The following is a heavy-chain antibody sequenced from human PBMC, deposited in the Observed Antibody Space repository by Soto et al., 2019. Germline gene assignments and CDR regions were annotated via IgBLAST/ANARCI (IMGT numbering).Heavy chain of an antibody. CDR1: GYTFTGYG. J-gene: IGHJ6*02. D-gene: IGHD3-3*01. Sequence: QVQLVQSGAEVKKPGASVKVSCKASGYTFTGYGISWVRQAPGQGLEWMGWISAYNGNTNYAQKLQGRVTMTTDTSTSTAYMELRSLRSDDTAVYYCARVRWSGYLWSYYYGMDVWGQGTTVTVSS. CDR2: ISAYNGNT. V-gene: IGHV1-18*04. CDR3: ARVRWSGYLWSYYYGMDV.